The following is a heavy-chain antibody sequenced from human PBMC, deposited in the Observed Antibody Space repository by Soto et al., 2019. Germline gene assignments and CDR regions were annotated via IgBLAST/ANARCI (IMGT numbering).Heavy chain of an antibody. V-gene: IGHV3-9*01. CDR2: ISWNSGSI. CDR1: GFTFDDYA. D-gene: IGHD6-13*01. J-gene: IGHJ6*02. Sequence: GGSLRLSCAASGFTFDDYAMHWVRQAPGKGLEWVSGISWNSGSIDYADSVKGRFTISRDNAKNSLYLQMNSLRAEDTALYYCAKDQLPGIAAAGTLWDVWGQGTTVTVS. CDR3: AKDQLPGIAAAGTLWDV.